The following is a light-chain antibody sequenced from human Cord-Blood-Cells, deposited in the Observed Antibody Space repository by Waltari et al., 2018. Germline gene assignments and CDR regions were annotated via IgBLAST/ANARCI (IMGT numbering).Light chain of an antibody. Sequence: QSALTQPRSVSGSPGQSVTISCTGTSSDVGGYNYVSWYRQHPGKAPKLMIYDVSKRPSGVPDRFSGSKSDNTASLTISGLQAEDEADYYCCSYAGSYTWVFGGGTKLTVL. CDR1: SSDVGGYNY. J-gene: IGLJ3*02. CDR3: CSYAGSYTWV. V-gene: IGLV2-11*01. CDR2: DVS.